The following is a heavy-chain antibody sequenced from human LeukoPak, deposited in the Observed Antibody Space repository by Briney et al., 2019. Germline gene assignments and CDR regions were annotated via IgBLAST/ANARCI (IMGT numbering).Heavy chain of an antibody. CDR1: GFTFSSFA. V-gene: IGHV3-64D*09. D-gene: IGHD2/OR15-2a*01. J-gene: IGHJ4*02. Sequence: GGSLRLSCSASGFTFSSFAMHWVRQAPGKGLEYVAAISRNGGSTYCADSVKGRFTISRDNSKNTLYLQMSSLRAEDTAVYLCVKDLRSDFMGVLSRYLSYWGQGTLVTVSS. CDR2: ISRNGGST. CDR3: VKDLRSDFMGVLSRYLSY.